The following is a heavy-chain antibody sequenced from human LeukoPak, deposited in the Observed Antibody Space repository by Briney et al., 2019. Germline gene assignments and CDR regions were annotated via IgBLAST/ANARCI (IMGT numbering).Heavy chain of an antibody. CDR1: GFTFSSYS. J-gene: IGHJ4*02. V-gene: IGHV3-48*02. CDR3: ARVTYSSGWSYYFDY. Sequence: GGFLRLSCAASGFTFSSYSMNWVRQAPGKGLEWVSYISSSSSTIYYADSVKGRFTISRDNAKNSLYLQMNSLRDEDTAVYYCARVTYSSGWSYYFDYWGQGTLVTVSS. CDR2: ISSSSSTI. D-gene: IGHD6-13*01.